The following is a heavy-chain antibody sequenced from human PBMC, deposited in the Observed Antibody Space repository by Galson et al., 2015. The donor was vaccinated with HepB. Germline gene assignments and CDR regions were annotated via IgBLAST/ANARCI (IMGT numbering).Heavy chain of an antibody. D-gene: IGHD3-9*01. CDR3: AKESPTGYWYFDL. CDR1: GFTFTNYA. J-gene: IGHJ2*01. V-gene: IGHV3-23*01. CDR2: ISGSGDNT. Sequence: SLRLSCAASGFTFTNYAMSWVRQAPGTGLGWVSAISGSGDNTYYADSVKGRFTVTRDNSKNTLYLQMSSLRADYSAIYYCAKESPTGYWYFDLWGRGTLVTVSS.